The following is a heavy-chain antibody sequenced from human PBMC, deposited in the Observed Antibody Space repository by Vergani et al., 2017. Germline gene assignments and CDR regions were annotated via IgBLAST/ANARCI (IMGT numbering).Heavy chain of an antibody. CDR2: IYYSGST. V-gene: IGHV4-61*08. CDR3: ARLGHDEYYYYYYGMDV. J-gene: IGHJ6*02. CDR1: GGSISSGDYY. Sequence: QVQLQESGPGLVKPSQTLSLTCTVSGGSISSGDYYWSWLRQPPGKGLEWIGYIYYSGSTNYNPSLKSRVTISVDTSKNQFSLKLSSVTAADTAVYYCARLGHDEYYYYYYGMDVWGQGTTVTVSS. D-gene: IGHD3-16*01.